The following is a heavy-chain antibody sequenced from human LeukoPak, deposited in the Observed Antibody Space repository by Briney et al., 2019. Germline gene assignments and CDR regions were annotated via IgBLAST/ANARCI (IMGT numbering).Heavy chain of an antibody. CDR2: MNPNSGNT. CDR1: GYTFTSYD. CDR3: AGVTMVRGYSLGY. V-gene: IGHV1-8*01. Sequence: ASVKVSCKASGYTFTSYDINWVRQATGQGLEWMGWMNPNSGNTGYAQKFQGRVTMTMKTSISTAYMELSSLRSEGADVYYCAGVTMVRGYSLGYWGQGTLVTVSS. D-gene: IGHD3-10*01. J-gene: IGHJ4*02.